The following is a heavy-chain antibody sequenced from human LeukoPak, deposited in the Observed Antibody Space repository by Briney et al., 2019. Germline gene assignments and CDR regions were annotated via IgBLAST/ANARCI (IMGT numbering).Heavy chain of an antibody. CDR2: IHSGCDT. D-gene: IGHD4/OR15-4a*01. CDR3: ARRDYGKGVYDH. V-gene: IGHV3-66*01. CDR1: GFNVRTTF. J-gene: IGHJ4*02. Sequence: GGSLRLSCVTSGFNVRTTFMSWVRQAPGKGLERVSVIHSGCDTYYADSVKGRFTISRDNSENTVYLQMSSLRAEDTAVYYCARRDYGKGVYDHWGQGTLVTVSS.